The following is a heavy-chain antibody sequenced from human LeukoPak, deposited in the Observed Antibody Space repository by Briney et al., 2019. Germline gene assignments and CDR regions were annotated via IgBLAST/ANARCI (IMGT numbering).Heavy chain of an antibody. V-gene: IGHV1-8*03. CDR3: ARDNGGLRFLTH. CDR1: GYTFTSYG. Sequence: ASVKVSCKASGYTFTSYGISWVRQAPGQGLEWMGWMNPNSGNTGYAQKFQGRVTITRNTSISTAYMELSSLRSDDTAVYYCARDNGGLRFLTHWGQGTLVTVSS. D-gene: IGHD3-3*01. CDR2: MNPNSGNT. J-gene: IGHJ4*02.